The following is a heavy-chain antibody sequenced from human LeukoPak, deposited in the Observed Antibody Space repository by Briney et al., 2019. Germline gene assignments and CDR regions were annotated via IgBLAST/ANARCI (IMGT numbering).Heavy chain of an antibody. D-gene: IGHD6-13*01. V-gene: IGHV3-53*01. CDR3: AKGRSSWSAFDY. J-gene: IGHJ4*02. Sequence: GGSLRLSCAASGFTVGNNYWSWVRQAPGKGLECVSSIYSGGTTYYADSVKGRFTISIDNSKNTVYLQMNSLRAEDTAVYYCAKGRSSWSAFDYWGQGTLVTVSS. CDR1: GFTVGNNY. CDR2: IYSGGTT.